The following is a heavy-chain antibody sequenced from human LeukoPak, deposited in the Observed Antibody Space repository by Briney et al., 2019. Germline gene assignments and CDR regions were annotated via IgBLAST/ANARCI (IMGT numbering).Heavy chain of an antibody. CDR3: ARAVGYCSSTSCRPNYFDY. Sequence: GGSLRLSCAASWFTVSSNYMSWVRQAPGKGLEWVSDIYSGGSTYYEDSVKGRFTISRDNSKNTLYLQMSSLRAEDTAVYYCARAVGYCSSTSCRPNYFDYWGQGTLVTVSS. CDR2: IYSGGST. V-gene: IGHV3-53*01. J-gene: IGHJ4*02. D-gene: IGHD2-2*01. CDR1: WFTVSSNY.